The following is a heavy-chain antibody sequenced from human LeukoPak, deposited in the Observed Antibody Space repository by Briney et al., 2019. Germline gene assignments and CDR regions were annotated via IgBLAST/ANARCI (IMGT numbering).Heavy chain of an antibody. D-gene: IGHD4-11*01. CDR1: GGSISSYY. CDR3: ARLPHQDYLFDY. J-gene: IGHJ4*02. V-gene: IGHV4-59*08. CDR2: IYYSGST. Sequence: PSETLSLTCTVSGGSISSYYWSWIRQPPGKGLEWIGYIYYSGSTNYNPSLKSRVTISVDTSKNQFSLKLSSVTAADTAVYYCARLPHQDYLFDYWGQGTLVTVSS.